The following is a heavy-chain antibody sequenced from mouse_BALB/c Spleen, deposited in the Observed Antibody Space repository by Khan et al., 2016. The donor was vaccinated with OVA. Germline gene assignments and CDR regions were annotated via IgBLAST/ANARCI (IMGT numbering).Heavy chain of an antibody. V-gene: IGHV1-77*01. J-gene: IGHJ3*01. CDR3: AREGAAWFPY. CDR2: IYPGSDNT. Sequence: QVRLQQSGAELARPGASVTLSCKASGYTFTDYYINWMRQRTGQGLEWIGEIYPGSDNTYYNEKFKGKATLTADKSSSTAYMQLSRLTSEDSAVYFCAREGAAWFPYWGQGTLVTVSA. CDR1: GYTFTDYY.